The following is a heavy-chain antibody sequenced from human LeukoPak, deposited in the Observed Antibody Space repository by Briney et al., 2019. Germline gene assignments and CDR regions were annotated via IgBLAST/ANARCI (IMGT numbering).Heavy chain of an antibody. Sequence: SETLSLTCAVSGHSISSDYYWGWIRQPPGKGLEWIGSIYHSGSTYYNPSLKSRVTILVDTSKNQFSLKLSSVTAADTAVYYCARAYRTIGYWGQGTLVTVSS. V-gene: IGHV4-38-2*01. CDR2: IYHSGST. CDR3: ARAYRTIGY. CDR1: GHSISSDYY. J-gene: IGHJ4*02. D-gene: IGHD1/OR15-1a*01.